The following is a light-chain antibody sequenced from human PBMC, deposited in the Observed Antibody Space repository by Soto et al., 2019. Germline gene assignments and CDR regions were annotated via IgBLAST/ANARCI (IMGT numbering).Light chain of an antibody. Sequence: QSALTQPASVSGSPGQSITISCTGTSSDVGGYNYVSWYQQHPGKAPKLLIRYVSNRPSGVSNRFSGSKSGNTASLTISGLQAEDEADYYCSSYTSSITYVFGTGTKLTVL. CDR1: SSDVGGYNY. V-gene: IGLV2-14*03. J-gene: IGLJ1*01. CDR2: YVS. CDR3: SSYTSSITYV.